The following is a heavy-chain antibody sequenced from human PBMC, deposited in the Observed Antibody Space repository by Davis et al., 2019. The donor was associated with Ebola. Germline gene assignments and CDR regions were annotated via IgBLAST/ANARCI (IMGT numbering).Heavy chain of an antibody. V-gene: IGHV3-33*05. J-gene: IGHJ6*04. CDR1: GFTFSSYG. CDR2: ISPDGSDK. CDR3: ARSGLSFGVVKYHYGMDA. Sequence: GGSLRLSCAASGFTFSSYGMHWVRQAPGKGLEWVAVISPDGSDKNYADSVKGRFTISRDNSKNTLYLQMNSLRGEDTAVYYCARSGLSFGVVKYHYGMDAWGKGTTVTVSS. D-gene: IGHD3-3*01.